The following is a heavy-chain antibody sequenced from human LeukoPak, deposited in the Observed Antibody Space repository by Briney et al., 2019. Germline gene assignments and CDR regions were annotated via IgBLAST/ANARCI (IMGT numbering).Heavy chain of an antibody. J-gene: IGHJ4*02. CDR3: AKGWLELTSGYFDY. V-gene: IGHV3-48*04. Sequence: HPGGSLRLSCAASGFTFSSYSMNWVRQAPGKGLEWVSYISSSSSTIYYADSVKGRFTISRDNAKNTLYLHMNSLRAEDTAVYYCAKGWLELTSGYFDYWGQGTLVTVSS. CDR2: ISSSSSTI. D-gene: IGHD1-7*01. CDR1: GFTFSSYS.